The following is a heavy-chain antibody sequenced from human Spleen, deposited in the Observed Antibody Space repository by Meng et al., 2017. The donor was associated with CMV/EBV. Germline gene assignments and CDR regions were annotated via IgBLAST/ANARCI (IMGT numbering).Heavy chain of an antibody. V-gene: IGHV4-59*01. D-gene: IGHD4-23*01. CDR1: GGSISSYY. J-gene: IGHJ4*02. CDR2: IYYSGST. Sequence: SETLSLTCTVSGGSISSYYWSWIRQPPGKGLEWIGYIYYSGSTNYNPSLKSRVTISVDTSKNQFSLKLSSVPAADTAVYYCASGGNSYYYFDYWGQGTLVTVSS. CDR3: ASGGNSYYYFDY.